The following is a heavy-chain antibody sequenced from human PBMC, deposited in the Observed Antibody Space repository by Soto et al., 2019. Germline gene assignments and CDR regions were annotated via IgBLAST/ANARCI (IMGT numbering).Heavy chain of an antibody. CDR3: ARVIYCSDGSCYSGFDY. CDR1: DYPFSNYG. J-gene: IGHJ4*02. Sequence: ASVKVSCKASDYPFSNYGITWVRQAPGQGLEWMGWVNDYTGNTNYGQQFQGRVTMTTDTSTSTAYMELRSLRPDDTAVYYCARVIYCSDGSCYSGFDYWGQGTLVTVSS. D-gene: IGHD2-15*01. V-gene: IGHV1-18*01. CDR2: VNDYTGNT.